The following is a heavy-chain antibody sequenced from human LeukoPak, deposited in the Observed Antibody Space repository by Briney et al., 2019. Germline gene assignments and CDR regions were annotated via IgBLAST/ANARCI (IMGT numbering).Heavy chain of an antibody. D-gene: IGHD3-22*01. V-gene: IGHV1-69*04. CDR1: GGTFSSYA. Sequence: ASVKVSCKASGGTFSSYAISWVRQAPGQGLEWMGRIIPILGIANYAQKFQGRVTITADKSTSTAYMELSSLRSEDTAVYYCARLPVHYYDSRDYWGQGTLVTVSS. CDR2: IIPILGIA. CDR3: ARLPVHYYDSRDY. J-gene: IGHJ4*02.